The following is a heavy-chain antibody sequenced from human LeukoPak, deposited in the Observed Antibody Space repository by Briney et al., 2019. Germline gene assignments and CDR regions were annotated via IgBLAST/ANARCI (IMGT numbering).Heavy chain of an antibody. D-gene: IGHD5-24*01. CDR3: ARMSKMARPY. CDR1: GFTFSSYA. CDR2: ISGSGGST. J-gene: IGHJ4*02. Sequence: GGSLRLSCAASGFTFSSYAMSWVRQAPGKGLEWVSAISGSGGSTYYADSVKDRFTISRDNAKNSLYLQMNSLRAEDTAVYYCARMSKMARPYWGQGTLVTVSS. V-gene: IGHV3-23*01.